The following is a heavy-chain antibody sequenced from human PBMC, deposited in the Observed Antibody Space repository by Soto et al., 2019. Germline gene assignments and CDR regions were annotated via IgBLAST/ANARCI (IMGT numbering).Heavy chain of an antibody. CDR2: LNPSGGST. V-gene: IGHV1-46*01. Sequence: ASVKVSCRASGYTFISYYIHWLRQAPGQGLEWMGILNPSGGSTSYAQKFQGRVTMTRDTSTSTVYMELSSLRSEDTAVYYCAREAGMFAVDYWGQGTLVTVSS. CDR1: GYTFISYY. J-gene: IGHJ4*02. CDR3: AREAGMFAVDY. D-gene: IGHD3-10*02.